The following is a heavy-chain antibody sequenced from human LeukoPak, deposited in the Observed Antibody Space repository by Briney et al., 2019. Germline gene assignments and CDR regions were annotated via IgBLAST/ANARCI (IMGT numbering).Heavy chain of an antibody. Sequence: KASETLSLTCTVSGGSISSSSYYWGWIRQPPGKGLEWTGSIYYSGSTYYNLSLKSRVTISIDTSKNQFSLKLSSVTVADTAVYYCARHRLGSFRDFDYWGQGILVTVSS. CDR1: GGSISSSSYY. V-gene: IGHV4-39*01. D-gene: IGHD7-27*01. CDR2: IYYSGST. J-gene: IGHJ4*02. CDR3: ARHRLGSFRDFDY.